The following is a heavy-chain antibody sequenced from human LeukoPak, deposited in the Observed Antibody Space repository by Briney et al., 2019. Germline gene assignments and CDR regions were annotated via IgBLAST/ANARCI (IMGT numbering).Heavy chain of an antibody. J-gene: IGHJ4*02. CDR3: AIHYYDSSGHLDY. V-gene: IGHV3-23*01. Sequence: PGGSLRLSCAAAGFTVSNNYMSWVRQTPGKGLEWVSAISGSGGSTYYADSVKGRFTISRDNSKNTLYLQMNSLRAEDTAVYYCAIHYYDSSGHLDYWGQGTLVTVSS. D-gene: IGHD3-22*01. CDR2: ISGSGGST. CDR1: GFTVSNNY.